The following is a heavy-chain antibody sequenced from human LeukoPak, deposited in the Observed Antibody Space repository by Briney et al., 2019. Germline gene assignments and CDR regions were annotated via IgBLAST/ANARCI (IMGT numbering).Heavy chain of an antibody. CDR3: ARDRTPWEPYDAFDI. V-gene: IGHV3-21*01. CDR1: GFTFSSYS. CDR2: ISSSSSYI. J-gene: IGHJ3*02. D-gene: IGHD1-26*01. Sequence: GGSLRLSCAASGFTFSSYSMNWVRQAPGKGLEWVSSISSSSSYIYYADSVKGRFTISRDNAKNSLYLQMNSLRAEDTAVYYCARDRTPWEPYDAFDIWGQGTMVTVSS.